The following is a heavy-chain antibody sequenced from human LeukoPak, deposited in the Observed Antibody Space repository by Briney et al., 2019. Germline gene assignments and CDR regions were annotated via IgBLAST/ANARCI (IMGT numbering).Heavy chain of an antibody. CDR2: MNPNSGNT. D-gene: IGHD3-22*01. J-gene: IGHJ4*02. Sequence: ASVKVSCKASGYTFTSYVINWVRQATGQGLEGMGWMNPNSGNTGYAQKFQGRVTMTRNTSISTAYMELSSLRSEDTAVYYCARGRHTYYYDSSGYYGDYWGQGTLVTVSS. CDR3: ARGRHTYYYDSSGYYGDY. V-gene: IGHV1-8*01. CDR1: GYTFTSYV.